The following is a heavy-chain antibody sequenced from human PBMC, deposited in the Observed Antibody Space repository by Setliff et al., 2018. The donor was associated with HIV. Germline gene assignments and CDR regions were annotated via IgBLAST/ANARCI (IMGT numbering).Heavy chain of an antibody. CDR1: GYTFTAYY. V-gene: IGHV1-2*06. Sequence: ASVKVSCKASGYTFTAYYIHWVRQAPGHELQLMGRIEPSSGGTNYIQKFQGRVTITRDTSIYTVYMELTGLTSDDTAVYYCARQDHSSVNTGSLYAFDVWGQGAMVTVS. D-gene: IGHD2-8*02. CDR3: ARQDHSSVNTGSLYAFDV. J-gene: IGHJ3*01. CDR2: IEPSSGGT.